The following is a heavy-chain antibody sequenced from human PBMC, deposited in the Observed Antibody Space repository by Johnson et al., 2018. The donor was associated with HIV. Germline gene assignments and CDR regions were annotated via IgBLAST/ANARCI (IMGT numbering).Heavy chain of an antibody. V-gene: IGHV3-7*04. CDR2: IKQDGSEK. D-gene: IGHD1-26*01. CDR1: GFTFSSYG. J-gene: IGHJ3*01. CDR3: ARGRGSYYLVKGAFDF. Sequence: VQLVESGGGVVQPGRSLRLSCAASGFTFSSYGMHWVRQAPGQGLEWVANIKQDGSEKYYVDSVKGRFAISRDNAKNALYLQMTSLRAGDTAVYYCARGRGSYYLVKGAFDFWGQGTMVTVSS.